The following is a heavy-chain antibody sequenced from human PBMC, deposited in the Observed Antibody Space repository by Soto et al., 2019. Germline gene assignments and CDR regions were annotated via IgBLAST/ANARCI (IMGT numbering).Heavy chain of an antibody. Sequence: GGSLRLSCAASGFRFDDYAMHWVRQAPGKGLEWLSGISWNHVTTGYADSVKGRFTISRDNAKNSLLLQMNSLRAEDTAVYYCAKDIDEHGTTVTHFDNWGQGTQVTVSS. D-gene: IGHD4-17*01. CDR3: AKDIDEHGTTVTHFDN. V-gene: IGHV3-9*01. CDR1: GFRFDDYA. J-gene: IGHJ4*02. CDR2: ISWNHVTT.